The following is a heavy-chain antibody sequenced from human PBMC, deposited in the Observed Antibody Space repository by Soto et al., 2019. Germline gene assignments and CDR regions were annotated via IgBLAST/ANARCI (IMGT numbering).Heavy chain of an antibody. Sequence: QVQLVQSGADVKKPGASVKVSCKASGYNFTSYGISWVRQAPGQGLEWMGWISPHNDRTKYARRLQERATMTTETPTSTVYMELGSLRSDDTAVYYCARDLYYSSGRYFDHDAFDIWGQGTVVTVSS. CDR2: ISPHNDRT. CDR1: GYNFTSYG. J-gene: IGHJ3*02. V-gene: IGHV1-18*01. D-gene: IGHD6-19*01. CDR3: ARDLYYSSGRYFDHDAFDI.